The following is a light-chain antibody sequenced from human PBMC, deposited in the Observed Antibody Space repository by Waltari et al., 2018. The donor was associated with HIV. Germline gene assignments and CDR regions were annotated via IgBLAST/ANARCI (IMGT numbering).Light chain of an antibody. J-gene: IGLJ2*01. CDR3: YFAADNKAI. CDR2: RDS. Sequence: SYDLTQPSSVSVSPGQTARITCSGSELAKQSARWFQQKPGQAPVLVIYRDSERPSGIPERFSGSSSGTTVTLSISGAQVEDEGDYFCYFAADNKAIFGGGTKLTVL. V-gene: IGLV3-27*01. CDR1: ELAKQS.